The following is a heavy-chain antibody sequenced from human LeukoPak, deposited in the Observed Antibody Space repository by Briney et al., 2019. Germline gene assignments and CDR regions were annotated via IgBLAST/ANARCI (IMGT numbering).Heavy chain of an antibody. V-gene: IGHV3-30*02. CDR2: IHYDGSEK. D-gene: IGHD5-24*01. CDR1: GFSLINSD. CDR3: ARNRVGFHYADAFDM. Sequence: GGSLRLSCAASGFSLINSDMHWVRQAPGKGLEWVAFIHYDGSEKRYADSLKGRFTISRDNSKNTLYLQMNSLRGEDAAVYYCARNRVGFHYADAFDMWGPGTMVTVSS. J-gene: IGHJ3*02.